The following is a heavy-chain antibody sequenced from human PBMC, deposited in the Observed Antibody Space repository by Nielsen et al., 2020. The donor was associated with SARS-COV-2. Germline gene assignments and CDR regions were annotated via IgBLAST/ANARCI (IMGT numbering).Heavy chain of an antibody. CDR3: ARDHGDIVVVVAAPWFDP. CDR2: ISYDGSNK. V-gene: IGHV3-30*04. J-gene: IGHJ5*02. D-gene: IGHD2-15*01. Sequence: PGKGLEWVAVISYDGSNKYYADSVKGRFTISRDNSKNTLYLQMNSLRAEDTAVYYCARDHGDIVVVVAAPWFDPWGQGTLVTVS.